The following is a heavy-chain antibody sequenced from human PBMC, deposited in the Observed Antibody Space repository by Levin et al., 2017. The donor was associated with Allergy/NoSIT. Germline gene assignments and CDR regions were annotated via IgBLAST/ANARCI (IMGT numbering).Heavy chain of an antibody. CDR2: IYYSGST. D-gene: IGHD6-19*01. CDR1: GGSISSSSYY. J-gene: IGHJ4*02. CDR3: ARQAIAYSSGNFDY. V-gene: IGHV4-39*01. Sequence: SQTLSLTCTVSGGSISSSSYYWGWIRQPPGKGLESIGSIYYSGSTYYNPSLKSRVTISVDTSKNQFSLKLSSVTAADTAVYYCARQAIAYSSGNFDYWGQGTLVTVSS.